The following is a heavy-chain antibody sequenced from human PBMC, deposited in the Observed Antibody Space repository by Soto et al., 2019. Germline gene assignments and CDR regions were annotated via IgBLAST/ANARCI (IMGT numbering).Heavy chain of an antibody. V-gene: IGHV3-33*01. CDR1: GFTFSSYG. CDR3: ARDEIAAAGTDYYYGMDV. J-gene: IGHJ6*02. D-gene: IGHD6-13*01. Sequence: GSLRLSCAASGFTFSSYGMHWVRQAPGKGLEWVAVIWYDGSNKYYADSVKGRFTISRDNSKNTLYLQMNSLRAEDTAVYYCARDEIAAAGTDYYYGMDVWGQGTTVTVSS. CDR2: IWYDGSNK.